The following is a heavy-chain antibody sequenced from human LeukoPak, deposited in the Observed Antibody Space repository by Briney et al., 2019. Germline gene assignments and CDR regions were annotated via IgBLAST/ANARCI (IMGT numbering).Heavy chain of an antibody. CDR2: ISYDRSNK. V-gene: IGHV3-30*04. D-gene: IGHD6-19*01. CDR1: GFTFSSST. Sequence: GGSLRVSCAASGFTFSSSTMHWVRPGPGKGLGWVAVISYDRSNKYYADSVKGRFTISRDNSKNTLYLQMNSLRAEDTAVYYCAREKAVAGKEPHPYYYYMDAWGKGTTVTVSS. CDR3: AREKAVAGKEPHPYYYYMDA. J-gene: IGHJ6*03.